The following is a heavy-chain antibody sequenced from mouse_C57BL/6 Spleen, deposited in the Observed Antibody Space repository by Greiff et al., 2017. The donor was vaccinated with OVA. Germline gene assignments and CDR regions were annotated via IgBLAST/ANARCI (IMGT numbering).Heavy chain of an antibody. CDR1: GYAFSSSW. CDR2: IYPGDGDT. CDR3: ARGYGNYGYFDV. J-gene: IGHJ1*03. V-gene: IGHV1-82*01. Sequence: QVQLKESGPELVKPGASVKISCKASGYAFSSSWMNWVKQRPGKGLEWIGRIYPGDGDTNYNGKFKGKATLTADKSSSTAYMQLSSLTSEDSAVYFCARGYGNYGYFDVWGTGTTVTVSS. D-gene: IGHD2-1*01.